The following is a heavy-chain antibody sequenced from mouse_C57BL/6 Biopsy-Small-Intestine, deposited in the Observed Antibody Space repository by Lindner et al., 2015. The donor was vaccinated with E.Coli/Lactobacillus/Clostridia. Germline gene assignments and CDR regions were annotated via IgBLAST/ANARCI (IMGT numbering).Heavy chain of an antibody. D-gene: IGHD3-1*01. CDR2: FDPEDGET. CDR3: ATGARNWKKSYFVY. V-gene: IGHV1-83*01. CDR1: GYTPTEFP. Sequence: SVKVSCKVSGYTPTEFPMHWVRQAPGEGLEWMGSFDPEDGETIYAEKFQGRVTMTEDTSTDTTYMELSSLRSEDTAVYYCATGARNWKKSYFVYWGQGTLVTVSS. J-gene: IGHJ4*01.